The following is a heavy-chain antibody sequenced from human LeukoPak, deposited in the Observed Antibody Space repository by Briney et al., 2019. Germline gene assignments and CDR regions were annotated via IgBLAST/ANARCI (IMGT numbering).Heavy chain of an antibody. CDR3: ARGYYFDY. J-gene: IGHJ4*02. CDR2: ISGSGGST. Sequence: PGGSLRLSCAASGFTFNNYGMSWVRQAPGKGLEWVSGISGSGGSTYYADSVKGRFTISRDNSKNTLYLQMNSLRAEDTAVYYCARGYYFDYWGQGTLVTVSS. CDR1: GFTFNNYG. V-gene: IGHV3-23*01.